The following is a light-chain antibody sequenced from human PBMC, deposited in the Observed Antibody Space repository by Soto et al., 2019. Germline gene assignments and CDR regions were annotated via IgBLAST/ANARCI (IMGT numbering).Light chain of an antibody. Sequence: QPVLTQSSSASASLGSSVKLTCTLSRGHSSYIIAWHQQQPGKAPRYLMKLEGSGSYNKGSGVPDRFSGSSSGAVRYLTISNLQSDDEADYYCETWDTNTRVFGGRTKLTVL. CDR1: RGHSSYI. J-gene: IGLJ3*02. CDR3: ETWDTNTRV. V-gene: IGLV4-60*03. CDR2: LEGSGSY.